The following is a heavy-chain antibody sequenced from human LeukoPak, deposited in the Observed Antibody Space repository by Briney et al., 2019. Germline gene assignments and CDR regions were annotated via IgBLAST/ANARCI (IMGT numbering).Heavy chain of an antibody. Sequence: SVKVSCKASGGTFSSYAISWVRQAPGQGLEWMGRIIPIFGTANYAQKFQGRVTITTDESTSTAYMELSSLRSEDTAVYCCARDGEAVAGHNLDYWGQGTLVTVSS. J-gene: IGHJ4*02. CDR1: GGTFSSYA. V-gene: IGHV1-69*05. CDR3: ARDGEAVAGHNLDY. CDR2: IIPIFGTA. D-gene: IGHD6-19*01.